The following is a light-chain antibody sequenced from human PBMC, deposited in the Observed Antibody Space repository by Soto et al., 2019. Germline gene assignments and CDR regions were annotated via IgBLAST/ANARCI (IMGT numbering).Light chain of an antibody. V-gene: IGLV2-23*01. Sequence: QSALTQPASVSGSPGQSITISCTGTSSDIGHYDYVSWYQQHPGKAPKLMIYEGNKRPSGVSNRFSGSKSGNTASLTISGLQAEDDADYYCCSYAGVGGVFGGGTQLTVL. CDR2: EGN. CDR3: CSYAGVGGV. CDR1: SSDIGHYDY. J-gene: IGLJ3*02.